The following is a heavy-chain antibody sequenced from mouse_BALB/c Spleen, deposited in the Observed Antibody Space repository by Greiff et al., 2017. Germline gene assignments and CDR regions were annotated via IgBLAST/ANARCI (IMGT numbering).Heavy chain of an antibody. CDR3: AKGGNYYGSFDY. Sequence: VQLKHSGPELEKPGASVKISCKASGYSFTGYNMNWVKQSNGKSLEWIGNIDPYYGGTSYNQKFKGKATLTVDKSSSTAYMQLKSLTSEDSAVYYCAKGGNYYGSFDYWGQGTTLTVSS. J-gene: IGHJ2*01. CDR1: GYSFTGYN. V-gene: IGHV1-39*01. D-gene: IGHD1-2*01. CDR2: IDPYYGGT.